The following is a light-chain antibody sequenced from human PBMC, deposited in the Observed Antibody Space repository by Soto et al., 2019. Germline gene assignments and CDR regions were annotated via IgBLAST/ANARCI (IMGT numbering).Light chain of an antibody. CDR3: QQYNDWPRT. Sequence: EIVMPQSPATLSVSPWGRATLSCRASQSVSSNLAWYQQKPGQAPRLLIYGASTRATGIPARFSGSGSGTEFTLTISSLQSEDFAVYYCQQYNDWPRTFGQGTKVDIK. J-gene: IGKJ1*01. CDR2: GAS. V-gene: IGKV3-15*01. CDR1: QSVSSN.